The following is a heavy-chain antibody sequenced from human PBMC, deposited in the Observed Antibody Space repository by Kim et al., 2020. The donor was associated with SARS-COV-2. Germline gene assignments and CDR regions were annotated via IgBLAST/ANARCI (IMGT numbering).Heavy chain of an antibody. CDR2: INDSGKR. Sequence: SETLSLTCAVYGASLSGFQWSWIRQTPGKRLEWIGEINDSGKRDYNPSLRSRISMSIDTSKKQFSLKLSSVTAADTAIYYCAAGAPGHWGQGTLVTVSP. V-gene: IGHV4-34*01. CDR3: AAGAPGH. J-gene: IGHJ1*01. CDR1: GASLSGFQ.